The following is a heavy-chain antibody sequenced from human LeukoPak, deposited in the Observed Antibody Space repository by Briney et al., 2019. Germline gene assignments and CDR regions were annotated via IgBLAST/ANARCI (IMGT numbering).Heavy chain of an antibody. CDR3: ARVPGYYYYMDV. J-gene: IGHJ6*03. CDR2: ISGSGGST. Sequence: GGSLRLSCAASGFTFSSYAMSWVRPAPGKGLEWVSAISGSGGSTYHADSVKGTFTISRDKSKNTLYLQMNSLRAEDTAVYYCARVPGYYYYMDVWGKGTTVTVSS. V-gene: IGHV3-23*01. CDR1: GFTFSSYA.